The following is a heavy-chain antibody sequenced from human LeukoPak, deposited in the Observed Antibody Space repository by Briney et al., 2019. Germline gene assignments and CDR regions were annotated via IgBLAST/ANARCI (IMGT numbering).Heavy chain of an antibody. Sequence: SETLSLTCTVSGGSISSYYWSWIRQPPGKGLEWIGYFYYTGSTNYKPSLKSRVIISGDTSKRQFSLKLRSLTAADTAVYYCAREVAGTLNFDYWGQGTLVTVSS. CDR1: GGSISSYY. V-gene: IGHV4-59*01. CDR2: FYYTGST. D-gene: IGHD6-19*01. CDR3: AREVAGTLNFDY. J-gene: IGHJ4*02.